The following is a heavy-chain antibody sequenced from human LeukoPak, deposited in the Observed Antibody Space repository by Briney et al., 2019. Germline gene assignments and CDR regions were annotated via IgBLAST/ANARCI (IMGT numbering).Heavy chain of an antibody. CDR3: AREASSGWYYSFDY. J-gene: IGHJ4*02. Sequence: SETLSLTCTVSGGSISSYYWSWIRQPPGKGLEWIGYIYYSGSTNYNPSLKSRVTISVDTSKNQFSLKLSSVTAADTAVYYCAREASSGWYYSFDYWGQGALVTVS. CDR1: GGSISSYY. CDR2: IYYSGST. D-gene: IGHD6-19*01. V-gene: IGHV4-59*12.